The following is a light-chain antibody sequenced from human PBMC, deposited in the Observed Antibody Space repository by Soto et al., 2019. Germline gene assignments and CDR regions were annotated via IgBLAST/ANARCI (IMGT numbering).Light chain of an antibody. CDR2: EVT. Sequence: QSALTQPASVSGSPGQSITISCTGTSSDVGGYNYVSWYQQHPGKAPKVLIYEVTYRPSGVSNRFSGSKSGNTVSLTISGLQAEDEADYYCSSYADSVLIFGGGTKLTVL. CDR3: SSYADSVLI. J-gene: IGLJ2*01. CDR1: SSDVGGYNY. V-gene: IGLV2-14*01.